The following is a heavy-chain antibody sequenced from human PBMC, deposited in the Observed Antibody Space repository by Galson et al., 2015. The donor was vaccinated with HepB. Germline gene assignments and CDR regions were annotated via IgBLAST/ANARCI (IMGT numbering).Heavy chain of an antibody. D-gene: IGHD3-10*01. CDR1: GYTFTSYY. CDR3: ARAIFTGPMVRGVIRAAFDI. J-gene: IGHJ3*02. Sequence: SVKVSCKASGYTFTSYYMHWVRQAPGQGLEWMGWINPNSGGTNYAQKFQGWVTMTRDTSISTAYMELSRLRSDDTAVYYCARAIFTGPMVRGVIRAAFDIWGQGTMVTVSS. CDR2: INPNSGGT. V-gene: IGHV1-2*04.